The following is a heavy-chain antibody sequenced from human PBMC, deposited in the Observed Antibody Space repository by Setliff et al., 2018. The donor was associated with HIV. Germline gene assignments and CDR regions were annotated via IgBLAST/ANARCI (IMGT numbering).Heavy chain of an antibody. D-gene: IGHD5-18*01. CDR2: IYHSGST. CDR3: ARGYSSSYYFDY. V-gene: IGHV4-38-2*01. J-gene: IGHJ4*02. CDR1: GYSISSGFY. Sequence: LSLTCAVSGYSISSGFYWGWIRQPPGKVLEWIGSIYHSGSTYYNPSLRGRVTISVDTSKDQFSLKLSSVTAADTAVYYCARGYSSSYYFDYWGQGTLVTVSS.